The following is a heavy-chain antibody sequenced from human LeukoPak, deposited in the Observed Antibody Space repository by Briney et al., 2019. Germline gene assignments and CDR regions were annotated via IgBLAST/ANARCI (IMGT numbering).Heavy chain of an antibody. Sequence: SETLSLTCSVSGGPISSGDYWCWIRQPPGKGPEWIGYINYGGATYYNPSLKSRVTISVDTSKKQISLNLSSMTAADTAVYYCARETNTYGWADYWGQGILVTVSS. CDR3: ARETNTYGWADY. J-gene: IGHJ4*02. CDR1: GGPISSGDY. V-gene: IGHV4-30-4*02. CDR2: INYGGAT. D-gene: IGHD5-18*01.